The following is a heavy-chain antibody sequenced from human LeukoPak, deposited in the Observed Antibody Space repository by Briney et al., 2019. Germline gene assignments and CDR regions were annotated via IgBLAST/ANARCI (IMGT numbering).Heavy chain of an antibody. Sequence: GGSLSLSCAASGFTLTSYSMSWVRQAPGRGLEWVSGISGIGGRTNYADSVKDRFTIPRDNPKNTLYLQMNSLRAKDPAVSYFAKRRCCSGSKYNNHYGMDVWGQGNTVTVSS. CDR1: GFTLTSYS. V-gene: IGHV3-23*01. J-gene: IGHJ6*02. D-gene: IGHD3-10*02. CDR2: ISGIGGRT. CDR3: AKRRCCSGSKYNNHYGMDV.